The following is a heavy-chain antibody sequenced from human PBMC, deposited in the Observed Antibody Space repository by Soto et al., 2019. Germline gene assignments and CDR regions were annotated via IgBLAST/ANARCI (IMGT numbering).Heavy chain of an antibody. Sequence: GGSLRLSCAASGFTFSSYAMSCVRQAPGKGLEWVSAISGSGGSTYYADSVKGRFTISRDNSKNTLYLQMNSLRAEETAVYYCAKDRCSGGSCYSYYFDYWGQGTMVTVSS. CDR2: ISGSGGST. CDR1: GFTFSSYA. J-gene: IGHJ4*02. D-gene: IGHD2-15*01. CDR3: AKDRCSGGSCYSYYFDY. V-gene: IGHV3-23*01.